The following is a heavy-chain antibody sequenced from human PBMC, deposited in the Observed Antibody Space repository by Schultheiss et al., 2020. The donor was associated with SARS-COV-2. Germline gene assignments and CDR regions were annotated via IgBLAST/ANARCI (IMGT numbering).Heavy chain of an antibody. CDR3: ARQGGVAAHFDY. J-gene: IGHJ4*02. D-gene: IGHD1-26*01. CDR2: IYYSGST. Sequence: SETLSLTCAVYGGSFSGYYWSWIRQPPGKGLEWIGSIYYSGSTYYNPSLKSRVTISVDTSKNQFSLKLSSVTAADTAVYYCARQGGVAAHFDYWGQGTLVTVSS. V-gene: IGHV4-34*01. CDR1: GGSFSGYY.